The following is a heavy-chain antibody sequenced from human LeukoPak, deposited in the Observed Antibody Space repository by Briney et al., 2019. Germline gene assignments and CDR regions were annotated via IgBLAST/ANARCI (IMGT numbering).Heavy chain of an antibody. Sequence: PSETLSLTCAVYGGSFSGYYWSWIRQPPGKGLEWIGYIHYSGSANYNPSLKSRVTISVDTSKNQFSLKVSSVTAADTAVYYCARRSSDGYYYYYMDVWGKGTTVTVSS. V-gene: IGHV4-59*01. D-gene: IGHD3-10*01. CDR3: ARRSSDGYYYYYMDV. J-gene: IGHJ6*03. CDR2: IHYSGSA. CDR1: GGSFSGYY.